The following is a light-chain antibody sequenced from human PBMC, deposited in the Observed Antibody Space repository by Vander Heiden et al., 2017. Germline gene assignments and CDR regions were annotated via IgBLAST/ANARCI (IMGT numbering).Light chain of an antibody. V-gene: IGLV1-40*01. J-gene: IGLJ1*01. CDR1: SSNIGAGYD. CDR3: QSYDSSLSGYV. Sequence: QSVLTPPPSVSGPPGQRVTISCTGSSSNIGAGYDVHWYQQLPGTAPKLLIYGNSKRPSGVPDRFSGSKSGTSASLAITGLQAEDEADYYCQSYDSSLSGYVFGTGTKVTVL. CDR2: GNS.